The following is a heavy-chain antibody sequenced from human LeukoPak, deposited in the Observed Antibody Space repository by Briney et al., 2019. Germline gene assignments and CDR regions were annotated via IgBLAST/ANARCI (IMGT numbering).Heavy chain of an antibody. V-gene: IGHV1-2*02. CDR2: INPNSGGT. CDR3: ARVGPDFWSGYYSY. CDR1: GYTFTGYY. D-gene: IGHD3-3*01. J-gene: IGHJ4*02. Sequence: ASVKVSCKASGYTFTGYYMHWVRQAPGQGLEWMGWINPNSGGTNYAQKLQGRVTMTTDTSTSTAYMELRSLRSDDTAVYYCARVGPDFWSGYYSYWGQGTLVTVSS.